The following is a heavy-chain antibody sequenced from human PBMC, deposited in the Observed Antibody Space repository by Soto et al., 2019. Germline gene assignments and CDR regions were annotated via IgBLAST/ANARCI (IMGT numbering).Heavy chain of an antibody. J-gene: IGHJ4*02. CDR2: IFTDGST. D-gene: IGHD2-15*01. CDR1: GFTVSSNY. V-gene: IGHV3-66*01. CDR3: ARRALPHAFVDY. Sequence: EVQLMESGGGLVQPGGSLRLSCTVSGFTVSSNYMNWVRQAPGKGLEWVSVIFTDGSTYYTDSVRDRFTISRDNSKNTVYLQMNSLRAEDTAVYFCARRALPHAFVDYWGQGTLVTVSS.